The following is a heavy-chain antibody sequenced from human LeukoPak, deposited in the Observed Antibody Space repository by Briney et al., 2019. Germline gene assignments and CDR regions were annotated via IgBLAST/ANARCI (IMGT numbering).Heavy chain of an antibody. J-gene: IGHJ3*01. CDR2: INPNGDRT. D-gene: IGHD4-23*01. CDR3: ARDMSTRVTPISYAFDV. CDR1: EDTFTNYY. V-gene: IGHV1-46*01. Sequence: ASVKVSCKASEDTFTNYYTHWVRQAPGQGLEWLGIINPNGDRTAYAQNFQGRVTMTRDASTTTFYLELSSLRSEDTAVYFCARDMSTRVTPISYAFDVWGQGTMVIVSS.